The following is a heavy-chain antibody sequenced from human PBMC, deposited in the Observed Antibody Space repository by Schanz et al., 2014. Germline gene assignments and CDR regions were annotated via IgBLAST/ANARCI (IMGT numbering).Heavy chain of an antibody. CDR2: IYYSGST. CDR1: GGSIRTYF. J-gene: IGHJ5*02. D-gene: IGHD6-19*01. Sequence: QVQLQESGPGLVKPSETLSLTCSVSGGSIRTYFWAWIRQPPGKGLEWIGFIYYSGSTNYNPSLKSRVTISVDISKTQFPLTLTSVTAADTGVYYCARQYSGWSRFDPWGQGIRVTVSS. CDR3: ARQYSGWSRFDP. V-gene: IGHV4-59*08.